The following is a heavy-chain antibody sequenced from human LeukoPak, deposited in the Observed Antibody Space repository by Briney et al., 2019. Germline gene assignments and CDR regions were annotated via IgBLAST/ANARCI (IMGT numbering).Heavy chain of an antibody. CDR3: AILAYCGGDCYSSYFDY. V-gene: IGHV1-18*01. CDR2: ISAYNGNT. Sequence: ASVKVSCKASGYTFTRYGISWERQAPGLGLEWMGWISAYNGNTNYAQKLQGRVTMTTDTSTSTAYMELRSLRSDDTAVYYCAILAYCGGDCYSSYFDYWGQGTLVTVSS. D-gene: IGHD2-21*02. CDR1: GYTFTRYG. J-gene: IGHJ4*02.